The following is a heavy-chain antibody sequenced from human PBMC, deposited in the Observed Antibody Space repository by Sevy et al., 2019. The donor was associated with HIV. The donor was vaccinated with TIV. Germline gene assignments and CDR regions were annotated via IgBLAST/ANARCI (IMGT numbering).Heavy chain of an antibody. CDR1: GFTFNFHG. D-gene: IGHD4-4*01. V-gene: IGHV3-30*02. CDR2: ICHDGSNK. Sequence: GGSLRLSCAASGFTFNFHGMHWVRQAPGKGLEWVAFICHDGSNKYMADSVKGRFTISRDNSKNTLFLQMNSLTVEDTAVYYCARETDNSATWLDPWGQGTLVTVSS. J-gene: IGHJ5*02. CDR3: ARETDNSATWLDP.